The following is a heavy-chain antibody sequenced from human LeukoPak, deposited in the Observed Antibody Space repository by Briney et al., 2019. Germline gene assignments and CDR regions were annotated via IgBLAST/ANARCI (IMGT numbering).Heavy chain of an antibody. CDR2: ISAYNGNT. CDR1: GYTFTSYG. Sequence: ASVKVSCKASGYTFTSYGISWVRQAPGQGLERMGWISAYNGNTNYAQKFQGRVTITADESTSTAYMELSSLRSEDTAVYYCGFLVDEGLTGYPLVSRYYYMDVWGKGTTVTVSS. J-gene: IGHJ6*03. CDR3: GFLVDEGLTGYPLVSRYYYMDV. V-gene: IGHV1-18*01. D-gene: IGHD3-9*01.